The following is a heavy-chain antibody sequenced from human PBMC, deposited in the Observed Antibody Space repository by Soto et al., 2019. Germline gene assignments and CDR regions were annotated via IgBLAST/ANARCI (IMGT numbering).Heavy chain of an antibody. CDR2: IDPSDSYT. CDR1: GYNFSTYL. J-gene: IGHJ6*04. CDR3: WRTMGSNQYYGVYV. Sequence: GESLQISCKGSGYNFSTYLISWVRQMPGKGPEWMGRIDPSDSYTDYSPSFQGHVTISIDKSISTAYLQWSSLKASDTAIYYCWRTMGSNQYYGVYVCGNGTKVTVP. V-gene: IGHV5-10-1*01. D-gene: IGHD2-2*01.